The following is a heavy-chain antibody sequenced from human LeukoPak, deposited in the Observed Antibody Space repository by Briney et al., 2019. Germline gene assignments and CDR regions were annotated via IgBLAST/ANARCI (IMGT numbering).Heavy chain of an antibody. J-gene: IGHJ3*02. CDR2: INPNSGGT. CDR3: ARGDSFTYYYDSSGALGAFDI. D-gene: IGHD3-22*01. V-gene: IGHV1-2*02. Sequence: GASVKVSCKASGYTFTGYYMHWVRQAPGQGLEWMGWINPNSGGTNYAQKLQGRVTMTTDTSTSTAYMELRSLRSDDTAVYYCARGDSFTYYYDSSGALGAFDIWGQGQWSPSLQ. CDR1: GYTFTGYY.